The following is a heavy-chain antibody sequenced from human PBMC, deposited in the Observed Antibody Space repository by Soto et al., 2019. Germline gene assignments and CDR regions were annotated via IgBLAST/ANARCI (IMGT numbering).Heavy chain of an antibody. J-gene: IGHJ4*02. D-gene: IGHD2-15*01. V-gene: IGHV4-34*01. Sequence: QVQLKQWGAGLLKPSETLSLTCAVYDGSFSGYYWSWIRQPPGKGLEWIGEINHSGSTNYNPSLKSRVTISVDTSKNQFSLNLSSVTAADTAVYYCARGRPSCSGGSCVVGDFDYWGQGTLVPVSS. CDR3: ARGRPSCSGGSCVVGDFDY. CDR1: DGSFSGYY. CDR2: INHSGST.